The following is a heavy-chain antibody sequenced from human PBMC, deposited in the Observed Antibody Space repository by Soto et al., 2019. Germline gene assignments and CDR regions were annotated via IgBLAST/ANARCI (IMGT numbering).Heavy chain of an antibody. CDR1: NFSISSCYY. J-gene: IGHJ4*02. Sequence: PSETLSLTCVVSNFSISSCYYWGWIRQSPGKGLEWIASIYRSGTTSYNPSLKSRVTISVDPSKNQFSLMLTAVTAADTAVYYCARTHGGSYYSVFNYWGRGSLVTVSS. V-gene: IGHV4-38-2*01. CDR2: IYRSGTT. CDR3: ARTHGGSYYSVFNY. D-gene: IGHD1-26*01.